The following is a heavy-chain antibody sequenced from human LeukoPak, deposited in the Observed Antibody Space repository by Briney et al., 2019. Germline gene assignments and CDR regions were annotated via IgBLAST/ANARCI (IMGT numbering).Heavy chain of an antibody. CDR1: GGTFSSYA. CDR2: IIPIFGTA. V-gene: IGHV1-69*06. J-gene: IGHJ6*04. Sequence: SVKVSCKASGGTFSSYAISWVRQAPGQGLEWMGGIIPIFGTANYAQKFQGRVMITADKSTSTAYMELSSLRSEDTAVYYCASLGPGYYGMDVWGKGTTVTVSS. CDR3: ASLGPGYYGMDV.